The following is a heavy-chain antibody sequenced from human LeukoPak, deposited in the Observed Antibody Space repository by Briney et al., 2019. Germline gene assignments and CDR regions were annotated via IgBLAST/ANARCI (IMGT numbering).Heavy chain of an antibody. CDR1: GFTFSSYA. J-gene: IGHJ4*02. D-gene: IGHD2-15*01. V-gene: IGHV3-23*01. Sequence: GGSLRLSCAASGFTFSSYAMSWVRQAPGKGLEWVSTISGSGGSTYYADSVKGRFTISRDKSKNTLYLQMNSLRAEDTAVYFCVKGSGESCYSSLDSWGQGTLVTVSS. CDR3: VKGSGESCYSSLDS. CDR2: ISGSGGST.